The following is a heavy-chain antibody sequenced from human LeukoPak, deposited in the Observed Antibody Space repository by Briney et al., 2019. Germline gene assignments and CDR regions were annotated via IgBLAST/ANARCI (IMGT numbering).Heavy chain of an antibody. CDR1: GGSISSSSYY. D-gene: IGHD4-11*01. Sequence: PSETLSLTCTVSGGSISSSSYYWGWIRQPPGKGLEWIGSIYYSGSTYYNPSLKSRVTISVDTSKNQFSLKLSSVTAADTAVYYCISFGRSNYESFDYWGQGTLVTVSS. V-gene: IGHV4-39*07. CDR2: IYYSGST. CDR3: ISFGRSNYESFDY. J-gene: IGHJ4*02.